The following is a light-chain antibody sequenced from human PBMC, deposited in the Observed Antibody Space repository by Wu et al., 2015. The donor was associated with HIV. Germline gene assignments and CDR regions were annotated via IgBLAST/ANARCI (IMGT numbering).Light chain of an antibody. CDR3: QQLNSYPLT. CDR2: AAS. CDR1: QGISSY. J-gene: IGKJ4*01. V-gene: IGKV1-9*01. Sequence: DIQLTQSPSFLSVSVGDRVTITCRASQGISSYLAWYQQQPGKAPKLLIYAASTLQSGVPSRFSGSGSGTEFTLTINSLQPEDFATYYCQQLNSYPLTFGGGTKVEIK.